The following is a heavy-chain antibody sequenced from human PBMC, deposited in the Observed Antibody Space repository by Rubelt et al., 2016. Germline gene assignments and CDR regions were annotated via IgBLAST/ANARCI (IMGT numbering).Heavy chain of an antibody. CDR2: VNAGNGNT. CDR1: GYTFTSYA. J-gene: IGHJ6*02. V-gene: IGHV1-3*01. CDR3: ARKGYGYGMDV. D-gene: IGHD3-16*01. Sequence: QVQLVQSGAEVRKPGASVKVSCKASGYTFTSYAMHLVRQAPGQRLEWMGWVNAGNGNTKYSQKCHGRVTITRDTSASTAYMELSSLRSEDTAVYYCARKGYGYGMDVWGQGTTVTVSS.